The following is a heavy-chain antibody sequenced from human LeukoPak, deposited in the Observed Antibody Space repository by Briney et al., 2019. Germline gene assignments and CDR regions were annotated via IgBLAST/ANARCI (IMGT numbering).Heavy chain of an antibody. CDR1: GFTFSSYA. V-gene: IGHV3-23*01. CDR2: ISSSGGST. CDR3: AKGGKYSGSYWIDY. Sequence: PGGSLRLSCAASGFTFSSYAMSWVRQAPGKGLEWVSAISSSGGSTYYADSVKGRFTISRDNSKNTLYLQMNSLRAEDTAVYYCAKGGKYSGSYWIDYWGQGTLVTVSS. J-gene: IGHJ4*02. D-gene: IGHD1-26*01.